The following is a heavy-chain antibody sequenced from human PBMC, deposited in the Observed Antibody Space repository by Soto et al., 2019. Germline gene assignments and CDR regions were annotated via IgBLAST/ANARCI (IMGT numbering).Heavy chain of an antibody. CDR1: GFTFSIYW. CDR2: IKQDGSDK. J-gene: IGHJ4*02. CDR3: ARDGPSDSSGYPFGY. Sequence: GGSLRLSCTASGFTFSIYWMSWVRQAPGKGLEWVANIKQDGSDKYYVDSVEGRFAISRDNAKNSLYLQMNSLRVEDTAVYYCARDGPSDSSGYPFGYWGQGTLVTVSS. V-gene: IGHV3-7*03. D-gene: IGHD3-22*01.